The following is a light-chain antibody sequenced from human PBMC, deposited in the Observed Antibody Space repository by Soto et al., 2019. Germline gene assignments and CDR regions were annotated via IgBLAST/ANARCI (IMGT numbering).Light chain of an antibody. CDR2: DVS. CDR3: SSYTTTSTLV. Sequence: QSVLTQPASVSGSPGQSITFSCTGTSSDLGGYNYVSWYQQHPGKAPKLVIYDVSNRPSGVSNRFSGSKSGNTASLTISGLQADDEADYYCSSYTTTSTLVFXXGTKLTVL. J-gene: IGLJ2*01. V-gene: IGLV2-14*01. CDR1: SSDLGGYNY.